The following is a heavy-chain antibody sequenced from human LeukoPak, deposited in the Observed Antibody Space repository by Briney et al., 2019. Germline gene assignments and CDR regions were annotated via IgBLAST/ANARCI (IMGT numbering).Heavy chain of an antibody. CDR3: AKGGAGHYYGMDV. J-gene: IGHJ6*02. CDR1: GFTFSRHA. CDR2: ISGSGDST. V-gene: IGHV3-23*01. Sequence: GGSLRLSCAASGFTFSRHAMTWVRQAPGRGLDWVSCISGSGDSTYYAESVKGRFTISRDNSKNTLSLQMNSLRAEDTAVYYCAKGGAGHYYGMDVWGQGTTVTVSS. D-gene: IGHD3-16*01.